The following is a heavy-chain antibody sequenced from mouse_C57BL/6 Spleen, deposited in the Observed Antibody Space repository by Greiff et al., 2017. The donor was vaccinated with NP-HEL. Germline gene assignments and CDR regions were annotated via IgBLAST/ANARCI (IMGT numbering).Heavy chain of an antibody. CDR3: ARHEDPTGDVPPYYYAMDY. J-gene: IGHJ4*01. V-gene: IGHV1-62-2*01. Sequence: QVQLQQSGAELVKPGASVKLSCKASGYTFTEYTIHWVKQRSGQGLEWIGWFYPGSGSIKYNEKFKDKATLTADKSSSTVYMELSRLTSEDSAVYFCARHEDPTGDVPPYYYAMDYWGQGTSVTVSS. CDR2: FYPGSGSI. CDR1: GYTFTEYT. D-gene: IGHD4-1*02.